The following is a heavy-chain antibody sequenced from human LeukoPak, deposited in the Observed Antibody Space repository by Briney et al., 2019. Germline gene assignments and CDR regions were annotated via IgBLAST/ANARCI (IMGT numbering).Heavy chain of an antibody. D-gene: IGHD6-19*01. CDR1: GGSFSGYY. V-gene: IGHV4-34*01. CDR3: ARDGYSSGGGYYYYYMDV. J-gene: IGHJ6*03. CDR2: INHSGST. Sequence: SETLSLTCAVYGGSFSGYYWSWIRQPPGKGLEWIGEINHSGSTNYNPSLKSRVTMSVDTSKNQFSLKLSSVTAADTAVYYCARDGYSSGGGYYYYYMDVWGKGTTVTISS.